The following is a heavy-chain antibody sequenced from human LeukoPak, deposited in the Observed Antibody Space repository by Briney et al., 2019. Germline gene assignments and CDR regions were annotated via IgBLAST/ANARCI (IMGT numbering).Heavy chain of an antibody. CDR3: ARDLSFSPDH. V-gene: IGHV3-74*01. J-gene: IGHJ4*02. Sequence: GGSLRLSCAGSGFTLSSSWMPWVRQAPGKGPVWVAHVSPDGNLANYADSVKGRFIISRDNAKNTLFLQMNSLRAEDTAVYYCARDLSFSPDHWGQGTLVTVSS. CDR1: GFTLSSSW. CDR2: VSPDGNLA.